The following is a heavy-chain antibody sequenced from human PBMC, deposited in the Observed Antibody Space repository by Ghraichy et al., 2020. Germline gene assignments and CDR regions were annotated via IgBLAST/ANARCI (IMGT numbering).Heavy chain of an antibody. V-gene: IGHV7-4-1*01. CDR3: ARDYRGDSVGFDS. CDR2: INTETGEP. CDR1: GYRFSQHA. J-gene: IGHJ4*02. D-gene: IGHD4-23*01. Sequence: ASVKVSCTASGYRFSQHAMNWVRQAPGQGLECMGWINTETGEPTYAKGFTGRFAFSLDSSVSTAYLEISDLEPEDTAVYFCARDYRGDSVGFDSWGQGTLVTVSS.